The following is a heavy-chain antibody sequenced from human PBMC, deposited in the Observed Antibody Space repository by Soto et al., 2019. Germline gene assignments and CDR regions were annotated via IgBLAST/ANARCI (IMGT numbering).Heavy chain of an antibody. J-gene: IGHJ6*02. Sequence: GGSLRLSCAASGFTFSSYAMSWVRQAPGKGLEWVSAISGSGGSTYYADSVKGRFTISRDNSKNTLYLQMNSLRAEDTAVYYCAKVSSLRYFDWLPYGMDVWGQGTTVTVSS. CDR2: ISGSGGST. V-gene: IGHV3-23*01. CDR3: AKVSSLRYFDWLPYGMDV. D-gene: IGHD3-9*01. CDR1: GFTFSSYA.